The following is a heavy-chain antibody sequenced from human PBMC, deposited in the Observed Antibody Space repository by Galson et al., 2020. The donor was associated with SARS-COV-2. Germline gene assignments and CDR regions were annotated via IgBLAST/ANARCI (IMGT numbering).Heavy chain of an antibody. V-gene: IGHV3-21*01. CDR3: ARDENWIYGDYYYGMDV. D-gene: IGHD1-7*01. J-gene: IGHJ6*02. CDR2: ISSSSSYI. Sequence: GGSLRLSCAASGFTFSSYSMNWVRQAPGKGLEWVSSISSSSSYIYYADSVKGRFTISRDNAKNSLYLQMNSLRAEDTAVYYCARDENWIYGDYYYGMDVWGQGTTVTVSS. CDR1: GFTFSSYS.